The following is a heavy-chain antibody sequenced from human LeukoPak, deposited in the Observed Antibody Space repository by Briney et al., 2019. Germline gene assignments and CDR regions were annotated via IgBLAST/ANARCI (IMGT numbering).Heavy chain of an antibody. CDR1: GFTFSSYW. J-gene: IGHJ4*02. CDR2: INSDGSST. V-gene: IGHV3-74*01. CDR3: ARYQVYSSGGHFDY. D-gene: IGHD6-19*01. Sequence: GGSLRLSCAASGFTFSSYWMHWVRQAPGKGLVWVSRINSDGSSTSYADSVKGRFTISRDNAKNTLYLQMNSLRAEDTAVYYCARYQVYSSGGHFDYWGQGTLVTVSS.